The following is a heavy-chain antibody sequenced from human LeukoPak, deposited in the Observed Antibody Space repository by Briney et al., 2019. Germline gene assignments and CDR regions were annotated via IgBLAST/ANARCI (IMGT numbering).Heavy chain of an antibody. J-gene: IGHJ3*02. CDR2: IHHSGST. CDR3: ARKDWNDVRAFDI. Sequence: SETLSLTCTVSGGSISSGGYYWSWIRQPPGKGLEWIGEIHHSGSTNYNPSLKSRVTISEDKPKNQFSLKLSSVTAADTAVYYCARKDWNDVRAFDIWGQGTMVTVSS. D-gene: IGHD1-1*01. V-gene: IGHV4-30-2*01. CDR1: GGSISSGGYY.